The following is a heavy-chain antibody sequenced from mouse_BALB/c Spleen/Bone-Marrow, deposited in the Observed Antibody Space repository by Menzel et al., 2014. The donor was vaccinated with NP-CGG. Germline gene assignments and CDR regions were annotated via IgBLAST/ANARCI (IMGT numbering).Heavy chain of an antibody. CDR1: GYTLTSYW. J-gene: IGHJ2*01. CDR3: AYYRYDVNY. D-gene: IGHD2-14*01. CDR2: IAPGSGST. V-gene: IGHV1S41*01. Sequence: DLVKPGASVKLSCKASGYTLTSYWINWIKQRPGQGLEWIGRIAPGSGSTYYNEMFKGKATLTVDTSSSTAYILLTGLSAEDSAVYFRAYYRYDVNYWGQGTPLTVSS.